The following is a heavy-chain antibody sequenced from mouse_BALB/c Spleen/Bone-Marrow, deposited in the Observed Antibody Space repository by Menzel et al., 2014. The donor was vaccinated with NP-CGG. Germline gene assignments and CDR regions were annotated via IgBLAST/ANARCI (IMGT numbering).Heavy chain of an antibody. CDR2: INPYNGGT. D-gene: IGHD2-1*01. J-gene: IGHJ2*01. CDR3: ARLLWYSFFDY. CDR1: GYSFTGYT. V-gene: IGHV1-18*01. Sequence: EVKLVESGPELVKPGASMKISCKASGYSFTGYTMNWVKRSHGKNLEWIGLINPYNGGTSYNQKFKGKATLTVGKSSSTAYMELLSLTSEDSAVYYCARLLWYSFFDYWGQGTTLTVSS.